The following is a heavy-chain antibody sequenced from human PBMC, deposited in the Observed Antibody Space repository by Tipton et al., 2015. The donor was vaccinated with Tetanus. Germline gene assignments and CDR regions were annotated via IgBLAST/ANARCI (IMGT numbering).Heavy chain of an antibody. J-gene: IGHJ2*01. V-gene: IGHV3-20*04. CDR3: VKEDKSGWANWFFDL. CDR1: GFTFSNYA. Sequence: SLRLSCAVSGFTFSNYAMNWVRQAPGKGLEWVSGINWNGGTTGYGDSVKGRFTISRDNAKNSLYLQMDSLRAGDTALYYCVKEDKSGWANWFFDLWGRGTLVTVSS. D-gene: IGHD6-19*01. CDR2: INWNGGTT.